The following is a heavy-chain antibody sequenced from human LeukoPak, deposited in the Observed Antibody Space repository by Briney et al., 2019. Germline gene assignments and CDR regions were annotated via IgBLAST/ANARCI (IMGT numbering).Heavy chain of an antibody. CDR2: ISWNSGSI. J-gene: IGHJ4*02. Sequence: SGGSLRLSCAASGFTFDDYAMHWVRQAPGKGLEWVSGISWNSGSIGYADSVKGRFTISRDNAKNSLYLQMNSLRAEDTALYHCARGFFGELSPLDYWGQGTLVTVSS. D-gene: IGHD3-10*01. CDR1: GFTFDDYA. V-gene: IGHV3-9*01. CDR3: ARGFFGELSPLDY.